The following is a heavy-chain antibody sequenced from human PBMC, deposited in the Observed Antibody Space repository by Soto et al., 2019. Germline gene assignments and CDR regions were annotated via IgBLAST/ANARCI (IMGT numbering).Heavy chain of an antibody. Sequence: EERLVESGGGSVQPGGSLRLSCAASRFTFSSYWMYWVRQAPGKGLVWVSRINSDGSSTRYADSVKGRFSISRDNSKSTLYLQMTTLRAEDTAVYYCARRREGYYYGLDVWGQGTTVTVS. CDR3: ARRREGYYYGLDV. CDR1: RFTFSSYW. J-gene: IGHJ6*02. V-gene: IGHV3-74*01. D-gene: IGHD1-26*01. CDR2: INSDGSST.